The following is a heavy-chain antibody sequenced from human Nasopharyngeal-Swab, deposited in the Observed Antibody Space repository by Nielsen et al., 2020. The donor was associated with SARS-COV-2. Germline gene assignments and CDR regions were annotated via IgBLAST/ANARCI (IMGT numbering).Heavy chain of an antibody. J-gene: IGHJ6*02. CDR3: ARDPWTGYGMDV. Sequence: ASVKVSCKASGYTFPNYGISWVRQAPGQGLEWMGWISADNGGTNYAQKLQARVTIARDTSINTAYMELTGLRSDDTAVYYCARDPWTGYGMDVWGQGTTVTV. CDR1: GYTFPNYG. D-gene: IGHD3/OR15-3a*01. CDR2: ISADNGGT. V-gene: IGHV1-18*01.